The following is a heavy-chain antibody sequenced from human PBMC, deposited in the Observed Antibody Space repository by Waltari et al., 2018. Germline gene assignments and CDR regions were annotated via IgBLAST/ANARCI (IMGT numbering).Heavy chain of an antibody. J-gene: IGHJ4*02. Sequence: QVQLVQSGAEVKKPGSSVKVSCKASGGTVSSYAISWVRQAPGQGLEWMGGTTPIYGTANYTQKCQCRVTITADESTSTAYMELSSLRYEDKAVYYWANNATHSGSYYYFDYWGQGTLVTVSS. CDR3: ANNATHSGSYYYFDY. V-gene: IGHV1-69*01. CDR1: GGTVSSYA. D-gene: IGHD1-26*01. CDR2: TTPIYGTA.